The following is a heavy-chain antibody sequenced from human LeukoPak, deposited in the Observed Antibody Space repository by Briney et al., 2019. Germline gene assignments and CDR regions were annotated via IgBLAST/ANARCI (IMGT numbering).Heavy chain of an antibody. J-gene: IGHJ4*02. CDR3: ARFYDSSGYYYFDY. CDR1: GGSISSGGYS. CDR2: IYHSGST. D-gene: IGHD3-22*01. V-gene: IGHV4-30-2*01. Sequence: SETLSLTCAVSGGSISSGGYSWSWIRQPPGKGLEWIGYIYHSGSTYYNPSLKSRVTISIDRSKNQFSLKLSSVTAADTAVYYCARFYDSSGYYYFDYWGQGTLVTVSS.